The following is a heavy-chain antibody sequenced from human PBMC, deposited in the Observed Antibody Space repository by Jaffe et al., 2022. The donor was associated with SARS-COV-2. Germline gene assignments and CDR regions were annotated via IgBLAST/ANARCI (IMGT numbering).Heavy chain of an antibody. CDR2: ISSSSSYI. Sequence: EVQLVESGGGLVKPGGSLRLSCAASGFTFSSYSMNWVRQAPGKGLEWVSSISSSSSYIYYADSVKGRFTISRDNAKNSLYLQMNSLRAEDTAVYYCARDQRVNDYYDSSGYYYDWGMDVWGQGTTVTVSS. CDR3: ARDQRVNDYYDSSGYYYDWGMDV. CDR1: GFTFSSYS. V-gene: IGHV3-21*01. J-gene: IGHJ6*02. D-gene: IGHD3-22*01.